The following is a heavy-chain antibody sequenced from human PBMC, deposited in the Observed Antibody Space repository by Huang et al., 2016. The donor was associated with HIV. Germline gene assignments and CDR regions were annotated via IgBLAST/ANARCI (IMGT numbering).Heavy chain of an antibody. CDR2: IDPGDSDT. J-gene: IGHJ6*02. D-gene: IGHD3-10*01. Sequence: EVQLVQSGAEVKKPGESLKISCKGSGYRFRSNWIGWVRQMPGKGLEWMGIIDPGDSDTRYSPSFQCKVTIPADKSINTAYLQWSSLKASDTAMYYCARLIGSPSFYYGLDVWGQGTTVTVSS. CDR1: GYRFRSNW. V-gene: IGHV5-51*01. CDR3: ARLIGSPSFYYGLDV.